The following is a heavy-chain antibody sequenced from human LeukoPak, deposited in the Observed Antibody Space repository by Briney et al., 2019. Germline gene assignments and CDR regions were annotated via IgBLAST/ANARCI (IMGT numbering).Heavy chain of an antibody. CDR1: GFTFSSDW. CDR2: IKQDGSEK. J-gene: IGHJ4*02. D-gene: IGHD6-19*01. V-gene: IGHV3-7*01. CDR3: AREVVSSGWYRGRYFDY. Sequence: GGSLRLSCAASGFTFSSDWMSWVRQAPGKGLEWVANIKQDGSEKYYVDSVKGRFTISRDNAKNSLYLQMNSLRAEDTAVYYCAREVVSSGWYRGRYFDYWGQGTLVTVSS.